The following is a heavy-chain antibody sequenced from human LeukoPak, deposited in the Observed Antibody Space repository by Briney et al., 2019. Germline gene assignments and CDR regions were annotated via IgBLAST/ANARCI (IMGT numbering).Heavy chain of an antibody. Sequence: GGSLRLSCAASGFTFSSYWMNWVRQAPGKGLVWVSRIASDGSSTTYADSVKGRFSISRDNAKNTLYLQVNSLRVEDTAVYYCARGRPHGNDYWGQGTLVTVSS. CDR3: ARGRPHGNDY. CDR1: GFTFSSYW. CDR2: IASDGSST. V-gene: IGHV3-74*01. D-gene: IGHD4-23*01. J-gene: IGHJ4*02.